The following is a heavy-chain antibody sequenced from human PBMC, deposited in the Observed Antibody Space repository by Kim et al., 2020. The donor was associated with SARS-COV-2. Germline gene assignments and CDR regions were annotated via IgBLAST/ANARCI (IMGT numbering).Heavy chain of an antibody. Sequence: GGSLRLSCAASDFTFGSFAMNWVRQAPGKGLEWVSLISINGDYTYYADSVKGRFTISRDNSKNTLYLQMNFLRDEDTAIYYCARRGLPATSWYFDLWGRGTLVTVSS. D-gene: IGHD3-10*01. CDR3: ARRGLPATSWYFDL. CDR1: DFTFGSFA. V-gene: IGHV3-23*01. J-gene: IGHJ2*01. CDR2: ISINGDYT.